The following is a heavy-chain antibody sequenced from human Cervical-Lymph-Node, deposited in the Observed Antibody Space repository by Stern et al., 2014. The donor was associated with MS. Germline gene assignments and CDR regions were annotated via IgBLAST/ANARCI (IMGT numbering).Heavy chain of an antibody. CDR1: GYSFTYYG. CDR3: ARGGMGGNYYYYYGMDV. D-gene: IGHD3-16*01. J-gene: IGHJ6*02. V-gene: IGHV1-18*01. Sequence: QVQLVQSGAEVKKPGASVKVSCKASGYSFTYYGINWVRQAPGQGLEWKGWVSGASGNTNSAQKFQGRGTMTTDTSKSTAHMELRSLRSDDTAVYYCARGGMGGNYYYYYGMDVWGQGTTVTVSS. CDR2: VSGASGNT.